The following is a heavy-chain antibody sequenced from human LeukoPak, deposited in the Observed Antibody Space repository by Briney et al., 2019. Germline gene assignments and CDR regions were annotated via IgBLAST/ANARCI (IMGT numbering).Heavy chain of an antibody. CDR2: IYHSGST. Sequence: SETLSLTCVVSGGSIISSNWWSWVRQPPGKGLEWIGEIYHSGSTNYKSSLKSRVTISVDKSKNQFSLKLSSVTAADTAVYYCARHDCTATSCPWGFDSWAQGTLVTVSS. D-gene: IGHD2-2*01. CDR3: ARHDCTATSCPWGFDS. CDR1: GGSIISSNW. V-gene: IGHV4-4*02. J-gene: IGHJ4*02.